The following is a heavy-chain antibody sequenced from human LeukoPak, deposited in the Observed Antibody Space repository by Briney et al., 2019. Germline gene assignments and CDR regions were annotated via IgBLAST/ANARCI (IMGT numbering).Heavy chain of an antibody. CDR1: GFTFSSYG. CDR2: IRYDGSNK. J-gene: IGHJ6*02. V-gene: IGHV3-30*02. Sequence: GGSLRLSCAASGFTFSSYGMHWVRQAPGKGLEWVAFIRYDGSNKYYADSVKGRFTISRDSSKNTLYLQMNSLRAEDTAVYYCAKDLEYCSSTSCYDYYYGMDVWGQGTTVTVSS. CDR3: AKDLEYCSSTSCYDYYYGMDV. D-gene: IGHD2-2*01.